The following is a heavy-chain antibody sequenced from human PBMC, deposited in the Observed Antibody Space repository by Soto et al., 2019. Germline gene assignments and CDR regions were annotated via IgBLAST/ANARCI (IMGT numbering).Heavy chain of an antibody. CDR1: GYTFTSYG. J-gene: IGHJ6*02. CDR3: ARFLSWPIHYYGMDF. V-gene: IGHV1-18*01. CDR2: ISAYNGNT. D-gene: IGHD2-15*01. Sequence: ASVKVSCKASGYTFTSYGISWVRQAPGQGLEWMGWISAYNGNTNYAQKLQGRVTMTTDTSTSTAYMELRSLRSDDTAVYYCARFLSWPIHYYGMDFWGQATTVTVSS.